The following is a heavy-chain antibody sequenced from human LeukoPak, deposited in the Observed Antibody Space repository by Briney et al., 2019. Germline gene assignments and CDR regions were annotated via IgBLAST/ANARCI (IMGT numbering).Heavy chain of an antibody. V-gene: IGHV3-7*03. CDR1: GFTFSGCW. Sequence: GGSLRLSCAVSGFTFSGCWMSCSRQAPGKGLEWVASINSDGSEGYYADVVKGRFTISRDNAKNSLYLPINSLRAEDTPVYYCARSSYSSSSSVWGQGTMVTVSS. J-gene: IGHJ3*01. CDR2: INSDGSEG. D-gene: IGHD6-6*01. CDR3: ARSSYSSSSSV.